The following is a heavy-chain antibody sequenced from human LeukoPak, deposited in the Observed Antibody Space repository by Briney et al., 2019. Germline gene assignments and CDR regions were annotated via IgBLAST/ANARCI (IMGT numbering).Heavy chain of an antibody. Sequence: GESLKISCKGSGYSFTSYWIGWVRQMPGKGLEWMGIIYPGDSDTRYSPSFQGQVTISADKSISTAYLQWSSLKASDTAMYYCATPSSELLRAFDIWGQGTMVTVSS. CDR2: IYPGDSDT. J-gene: IGHJ3*02. V-gene: IGHV5-51*01. D-gene: IGHD1-26*01. CDR3: ATPSSELLRAFDI. CDR1: GYSFTSYW.